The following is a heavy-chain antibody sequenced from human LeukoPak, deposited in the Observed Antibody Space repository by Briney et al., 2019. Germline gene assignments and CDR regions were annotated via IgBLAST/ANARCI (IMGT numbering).Heavy chain of an antibody. D-gene: IGHD6-6*01. J-gene: IGHJ4*02. CDR1: GYTFTGYY. CDR2: INPNSGNT. V-gene: IGHV1-8*03. CDR3: ARGPSSSSDY. Sequence: ASVKVSCKASGYTFTGYYMHWVRQAPGQGLEWMGWINPNSGNTGYAQKFQGRVTVTRNTSISTAYMELSSLRSEDTAVYYCARGPSSSSDYWGQGTLVTVSS.